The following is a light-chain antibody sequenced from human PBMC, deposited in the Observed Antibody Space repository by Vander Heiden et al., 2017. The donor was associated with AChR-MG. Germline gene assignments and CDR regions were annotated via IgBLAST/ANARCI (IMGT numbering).Light chain of an antibody. CDR3: AAWDDSLKTV. CDR2: GNK. J-gene: IGLJ3*02. V-gene: IGLV1-44*01. CDR1: SSNIGSTS. Sequence: QSVLTQPPSASGTPGQRFTISWSGSSSNIGSTSANWYQQFPGTATKPLIHGNKQRPSGVPDRFSGSKSGTSASLAISGLQSEDEADYYCAAWDDSLKTVFGGGTKLTVL.